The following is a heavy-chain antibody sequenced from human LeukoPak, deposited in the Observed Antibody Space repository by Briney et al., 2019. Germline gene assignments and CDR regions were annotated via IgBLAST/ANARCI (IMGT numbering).Heavy chain of an antibody. J-gene: IGHJ5*02. D-gene: IGHD6-6*01. CDR3: ARYSSSPGSVAWFDP. CDR2: IYYSGST. CDR1: GGSISSSSYY. Sequence: PSETRSLTCTVSGGSISSSSYYWGWIRQPPGKGLEWIGSIYYSGSTYYNPSLKSRVTISVDTSKNQFSPKLSSVTAADTAVYYCARYSSSPGSVAWFDPWGQGTLVTVSS. V-gene: IGHV4-39*01.